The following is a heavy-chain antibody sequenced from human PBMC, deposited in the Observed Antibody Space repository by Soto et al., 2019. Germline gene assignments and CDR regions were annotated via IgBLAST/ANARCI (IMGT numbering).Heavy chain of an antibody. V-gene: IGHV4-4*07. CDR3: AREPLAHSYFDF. CDR1: CDSVINHY. J-gene: IGHJ4*02. Sequence: SETLSLTCTFSCDSVINHYWNWIRQPAGQGLEWLGRLYNDERTNYNPSLKSRLTMSMDTSKNQFSLKLTSVTAADSAVYFCAREPLAHSYFDFWGQGILVTVSS. CDR2: LYNDERT.